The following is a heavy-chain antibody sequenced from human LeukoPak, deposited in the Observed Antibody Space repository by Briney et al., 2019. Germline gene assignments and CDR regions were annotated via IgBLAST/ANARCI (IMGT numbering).Heavy chain of an antibody. CDR2: ISSSGSTI. CDR3: ARDRLLEDRHYYSYYYMDV. CDR1: GFTFSSYE. V-gene: IGHV3-48*03. Sequence: PGGSLRLSCAASGFTFSSYEMNWVRQAPGKGLEWVSYISSSGSTIYYADSVKGRFTISRDNAKNSLYLQMNSLRAEDTAVYYCARDRLLEDRHYYSYYYMDVWGKGTTVTVSS. D-gene: IGHD1-1*01. J-gene: IGHJ6*03.